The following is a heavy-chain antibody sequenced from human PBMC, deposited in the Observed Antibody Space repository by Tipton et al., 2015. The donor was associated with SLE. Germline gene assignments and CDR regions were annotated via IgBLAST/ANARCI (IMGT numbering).Heavy chain of an antibody. Sequence: TLSLTCAVSGASFSGYYWSWIRQTPGKGLEWIGEINSGGITNYNPSLKSRVTLTVDTSKNHFSLRLSSVTAADTAVYYCARHTYDISGPAQDYWGQGTLVTVSS. CDR1: GASFSGYY. J-gene: IGHJ4*02. V-gene: IGHV4-34*01. CDR3: ARHTYDISGPAQDY. CDR2: INSGGIT. D-gene: IGHD3-22*01.